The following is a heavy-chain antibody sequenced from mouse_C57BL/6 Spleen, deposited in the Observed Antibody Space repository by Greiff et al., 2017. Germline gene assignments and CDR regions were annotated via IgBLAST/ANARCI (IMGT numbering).Heavy chain of an antibody. CDR1: GFTFSSYG. Sequence: EVQVVESGGDLVKPGGSPKLSCAASGFTFSSYGMSWVRQTPDKRLEWVATISSGGSYTYYPDSVKGRFTIARDNAKNTLYLQMSSLKSEDTAMYYCARRDLPGAMDYWGQGTSVTVSS. J-gene: IGHJ4*01. CDR2: ISSGGSYT. D-gene: IGHD5-1*01. V-gene: IGHV5-6*01. CDR3: ARRDLPGAMDY.